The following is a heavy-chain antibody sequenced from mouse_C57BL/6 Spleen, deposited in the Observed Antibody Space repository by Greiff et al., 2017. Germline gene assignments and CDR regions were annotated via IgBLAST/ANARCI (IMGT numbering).Heavy chain of an antibody. Sequence: EVKVEESGPELVKPGDSVKISCKASGYSFTGYFMNWVMQSHGKSLEWIGRINPYNGDTFYNQKFKGKATLTVDKSSSTAHMELRSLTSEDSAVYYCASSYAMDYWGQGTSVTVSS. J-gene: IGHJ4*01. CDR1: GYSFTGYF. CDR2: INPYNGDT. V-gene: IGHV1-20*01. CDR3: ASSYAMDY.